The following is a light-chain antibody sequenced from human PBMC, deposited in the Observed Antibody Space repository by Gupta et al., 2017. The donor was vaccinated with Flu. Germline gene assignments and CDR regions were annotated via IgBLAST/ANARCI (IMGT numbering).Light chain of an antibody. CDR2: NDT. CDR1: ALPKRY. Sequence: SSDLTPPPSVSVSPGQTARSTCSGDALPKRYTYWYQKKPGQAPLLIIYNDTERPSGIPERFSGSSSGTTVTLTISGVQAEDEADYYCQSADSNGIYGVFGGGTKLTV. V-gene: IGLV3-25*02. CDR3: QSADSNGIYGV. J-gene: IGLJ3*02.